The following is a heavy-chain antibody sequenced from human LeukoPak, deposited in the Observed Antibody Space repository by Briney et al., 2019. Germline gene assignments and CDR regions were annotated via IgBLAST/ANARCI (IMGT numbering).Heavy chain of an antibody. CDR1: GYTFTSYD. D-gene: IGHD6-6*01. CDR2: MNPNSGNT. V-gene: IGHV1-8*01. Sequence: ASVKVSCKASGYTFTSYDINWVRQATGQGLEWMGWMNPNSGNTGYAQKFQGRVTITRNTSISTAYMELSSLRSEDTAVYYCARRPSTAPDYYYYYMDVWGKGTTVTVSS. J-gene: IGHJ6*03. CDR3: ARRPSTAPDYYYYYMDV.